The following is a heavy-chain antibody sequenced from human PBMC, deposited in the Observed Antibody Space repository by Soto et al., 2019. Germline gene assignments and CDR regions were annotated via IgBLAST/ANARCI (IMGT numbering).Heavy chain of an antibody. Sequence: PGASLKISCKGSGYSFTSYWIGWVRQMPGKGLEWMGIIYPGDSDTRHSPSFQGQVTLSADTSISTAYLQWSSLKAWDTATYYCARHTGVFGFYYYYGMDVWGQGTTVTVSS. D-gene: IGHD3-10*01. CDR1: GYSFTSYW. CDR3: ARHTGVFGFYYYYGMDV. J-gene: IGHJ6*02. CDR2: IYPGDSDT. V-gene: IGHV5-51*01.